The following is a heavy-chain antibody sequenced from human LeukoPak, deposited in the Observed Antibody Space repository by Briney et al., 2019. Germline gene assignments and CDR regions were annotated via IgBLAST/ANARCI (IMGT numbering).Heavy chain of an antibody. Sequence: GGSLRLSCAASGFTFDDYAMHWVRQAPGKGLEWVSGISWNSGSIGYADSVKGRFTTSRDNAKNSLYLQMNSLRAEDTALYYCAKGSGHIVVVTAYLYFDLWGRGTLVTVSS. J-gene: IGHJ2*01. V-gene: IGHV3-9*01. CDR3: AKGSGHIVVVTAYLYFDL. CDR2: ISWNSGSI. CDR1: GFTFDDYA. D-gene: IGHD2-21*02.